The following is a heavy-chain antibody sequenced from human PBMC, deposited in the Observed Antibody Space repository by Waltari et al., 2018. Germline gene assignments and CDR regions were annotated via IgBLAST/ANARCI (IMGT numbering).Heavy chain of an antibody. V-gene: IGHV4-4*02. CDR2: IYHSGST. Sequence: QVQLQELGPGLVKPSGTLSLTCAVSGGSISSSNWWSWVRQPPGKGLEWIGEIYHSGSTTYNPPPKGRVTISVDKSKNQFSLKLSSVTAADTAVYYCARDRGGSGCFDYWAREPWPPSPQ. CDR3: ARDRGGSGCFDY. CDR1: GGSISSSNW. J-gene: IGHJ4*02. D-gene: IGHD6-19*01.